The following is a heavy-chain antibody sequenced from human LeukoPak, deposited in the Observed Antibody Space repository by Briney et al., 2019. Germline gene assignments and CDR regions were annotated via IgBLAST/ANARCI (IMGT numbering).Heavy chain of an antibody. CDR1: GYSISSGHY. Sequence: SETLSLTCAVSGYSISSGHYWGWIRQPPGKGLEWIGSIYYSGSTYYNPSLKSRVTISVDTSKNQFSLKLSSVTAADTAVYYCARSRLYSSSWYYFDYWGQGTLVTVSS. J-gene: IGHJ4*02. CDR3: ARSRLYSSSWYYFDY. D-gene: IGHD6-13*01. V-gene: IGHV4-38-2*01. CDR2: IYYSGST.